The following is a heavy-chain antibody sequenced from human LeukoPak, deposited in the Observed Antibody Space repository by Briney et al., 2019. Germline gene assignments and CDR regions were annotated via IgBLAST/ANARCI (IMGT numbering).Heavy chain of an antibody. CDR3: ARGRDGYNFDY. CDR2: ISSSGSYI. V-gene: IGHV3-48*03. J-gene: IGHJ4*02. Sequence: GGSLRLSCAASGSTFSSNEMNWVRQAPGKGLVWVSYISSSGSYIYYVDSVKGRFTISRDNAKNSLYLQMNSLRADDTAVYYCARGRDGYNFDYWGQGTLVTVSS. D-gene: IGHD5-24*01. CDR1: GSTFSSNE.